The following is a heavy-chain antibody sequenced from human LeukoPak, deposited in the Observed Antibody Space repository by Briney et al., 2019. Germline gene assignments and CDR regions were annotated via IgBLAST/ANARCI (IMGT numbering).Heavy chain of an antibody. CDR3: ARGGSGITVSLFAY. D-gene: IGHD6-19*01. CDR2: TYYRSKWYN. V-gene: IGHV6-1*01. CDR1: GDSVSSNSAA. J-gene: IGHJ4*02. Sequence: SQTLSLTCAISGDSVSSNSAAWNWIRQSPSRGLEWLGRTYYRSKWYNDYAASVKSRMTINPDTSKNQFSLQLNSVTPEDTAVYYCARGGSGITVSLFAYWGQGTLVTVSS.